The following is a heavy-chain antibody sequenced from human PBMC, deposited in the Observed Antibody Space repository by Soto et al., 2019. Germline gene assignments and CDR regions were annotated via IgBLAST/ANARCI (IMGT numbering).Heavy chain of an antibody. CDR3: ARVAAGGVAARSHWFDP. CDR2: INPSGGST. J-gene: IGHJ5*02. CDR1: GYTFTSYY. D-gene: IGHD6-6*01. V-gene: IGHV1-46*01. Sequence: QVQLVQSGAEVKKPGASVKVSCKASGYTFTSYYMHWVRQAPGQGLEWMGIINPSGGSTSYAQKFQGRVTMTRDTSTSTVYMELSSLRSEDTAVYYCARVAAGGVAARSHWFDPWGQGTLVTVSS.